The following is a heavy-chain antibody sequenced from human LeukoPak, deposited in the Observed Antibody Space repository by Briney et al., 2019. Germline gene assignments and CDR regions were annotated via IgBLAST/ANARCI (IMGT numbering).Heavy chain of an antibody. CDR2: IISSSSRI. J-gene: IGHJ4*02. Sequence: GGSLRLSCAASGFTFSSYTMMWVRQAPGKGLEYVSSIISSSSRIFYADSVRGRFTISRDNAKNSLYLQMNSLRAEDTAVYYYARVPVGYQGYSSAWYTDYWGQGTLVSVSS. CDR3: ARVPVGYQGYSSAWYTDY. D-gene: IGHD6-19*01. V-gene: IGHV3-21*01. CDR1: GFTFSSYT.